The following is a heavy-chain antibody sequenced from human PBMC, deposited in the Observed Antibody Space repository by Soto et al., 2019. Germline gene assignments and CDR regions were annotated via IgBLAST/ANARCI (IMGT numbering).Heavy chain of an antibody. CDR3: VRDGIWVVDGSHGFWPPDF. CDR2: LWDDGGNK. V-gene: IGHV3-33*01. Sequence: QVQLVESGGGVVQPGRSLRLSCAASGFRFETYGMHWVRQARGRGLEWVASLWDDGGNKIYADSVKGRFTISRDNSKNTIDLQMNSLRVEDTAVYHGVRDGIWVVDGSHGFWPPDFWGQGTLVTVSS. D-gene: IGHD3-10*01. J-gene: IGHJ4*02. CDR1: GFRFETYG.